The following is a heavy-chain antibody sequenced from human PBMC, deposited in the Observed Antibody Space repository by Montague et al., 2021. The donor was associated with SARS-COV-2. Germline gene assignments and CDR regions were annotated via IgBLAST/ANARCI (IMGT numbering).Heavy chain of an antibody. Sequence: SETLSLTCAVYGGSFSGYYWNWIRQPPGKGLEWTGEINHSGSTNYNPSLKSRVTMSVDTSKNQFSLKLSSVTAADTAVYYCARGARQGYGFRLGSFDSWGHGTLVTVSS. D-gene: IGHD3-10*01. CDR2: INHSGST. J-gene: IGHJ4*01. CDR3: ARGARQGYGFRLGSFDS. CDR1: GGSFSGYY. V-gene: IGHV4-34*01.